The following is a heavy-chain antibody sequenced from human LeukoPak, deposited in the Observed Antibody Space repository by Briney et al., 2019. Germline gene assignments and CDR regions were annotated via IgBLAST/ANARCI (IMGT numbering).Heavy chain of an antibody. CDR3: ARQGGDILTGSGNWFDP. V-gene: IGHV4-4*07. Sequence: SETLSLTCTVSGGSISSYYWSWIRQPAGKGLEWIGRIYTSGSTNYNPSLKSRVTMSVDTSKNQFSLKLSSVTAADTAVYYCARQGGDILTGSGNWFDPWGQGTLVTVSS. CDR1: GGSISSYY. CDR2: IYTSGST. J-gene: IGHJ5*02. D-gene: IGHD3-9*01.